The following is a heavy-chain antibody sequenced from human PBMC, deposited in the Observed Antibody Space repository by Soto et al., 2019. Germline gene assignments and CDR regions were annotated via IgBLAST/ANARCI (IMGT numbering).Heavy chain of an antibody. CDR1: GGTFSSYT. D-gene: IGHD3-9*01. CDR3: ARFAYYDILTGYPRRLADYGMDV. J-gene: IGHJ6*02. CDR2: IIPILGIA. Sequence: QVQLVQSGAEVKQPGSSVKVSCKASGGTFSSYTISWVRQAPGQGLEWMGRIIPILGIANYAQKFQGRVTITADKSTSTAYMELSSLRSEDTAVYYCARFAYYDILTGYPRRLADYGMDVWGQGTTVTVSS. V-gene: IGHV1-69*02.